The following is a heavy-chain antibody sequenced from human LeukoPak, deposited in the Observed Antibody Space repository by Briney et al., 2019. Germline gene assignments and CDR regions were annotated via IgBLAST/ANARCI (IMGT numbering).Heavy chain of an antibody. D-gene: IGHD2-15*01. J-gene: IGHJ5*02. CDR2: IYYSGST. V-gene: IGHV4-59*01. CDR3: ARGGSWFDP. CDR1: GGSISSYY. Sequence: PSETLSLTCTVSGGSISSYYWSWIRQPPGKGLEWIGSIYYSGSTNYNPSLKSRVTISVDTSKNQFSLKVNSVTAADTAVYYCARGGSWFDPWGQGTLVTVSS.